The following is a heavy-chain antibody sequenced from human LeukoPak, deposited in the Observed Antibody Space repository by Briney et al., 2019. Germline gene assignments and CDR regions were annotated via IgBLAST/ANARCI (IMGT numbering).Heavy chain of an antibody. J-gene: IGHJ4*02. Sequence: SETLSLTCTVSGGSIHNHIWNWIRQPAGKGLEWIGRIYTSGSTNYNPSLKSRVTISVDTSKNQFSLRLSSVTAADTAVYYCARRYYESSGYYYFDYWGQGTLVTVSS. CDR1: GGSIHNHI. D-gene: IGHD3-22*01. CDR2: IYTSGST. V-gene: IGHV4-4*07. CDR3: ARRYYESSGYYYFDY.